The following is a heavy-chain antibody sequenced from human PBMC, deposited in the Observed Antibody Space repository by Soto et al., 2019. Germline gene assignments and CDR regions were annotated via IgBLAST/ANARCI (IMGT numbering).Heavy chain of an antibody. Sequence: ASVKVSCKASGGTFSSYAISWVRQAPGQGLEWMGGIIPIFGTANYAQKFQGRVTITADESTSTAYMELSSLRSEDTAVYYCAIRQGLVVVAASRRGYYYGMDVWGQGTTVTVSS. D-gene: IGHD2-15*01. CDR3: AIRQGLVVVAASRRGYYYGMDV. CDR1: GGTFSSYA. CDR2: IIPIFGTA. V-gene: IGHV1-69*13. J-gene: IGHJ6*02.